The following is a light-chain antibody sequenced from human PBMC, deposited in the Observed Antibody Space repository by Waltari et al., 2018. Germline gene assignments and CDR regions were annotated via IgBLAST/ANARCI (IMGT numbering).Light chain of an antibody. CDR1: QSIGKY. J-gene: IGKJ1*01. CDR3: QNHERLPAT. CDR2: EAS. Sequence: LTQSPGTLSLSEGERPTLSCRASQSIGKYLVWYQQKPGQAPRLLMYEASSMDSGIPDRFSGSGSGTDFSLTISRLEPEDFAVYYCQNHERLPATFGQGTKVEIK. V-gene: IGKV3-20*01.